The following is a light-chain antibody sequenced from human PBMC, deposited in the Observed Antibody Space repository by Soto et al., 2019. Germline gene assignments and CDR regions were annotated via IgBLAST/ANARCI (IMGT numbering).Light chain of an antibody. CDR3: CSYAGSSTFV. J-gene: IGLJ2*01. Sequence: QSALTQPASVSGSPGQSITISCTGTSSDVGNYNLVSWYQQHPGKAPKLMIYGDRKRPSEVSNRFSGSKSGNTASLTISGLQAEDDADYYCCSYAGSSTFVFGGGTKLTVL. CDR1: SSDVGNYNL. CDR2: GDR. V-gene: IGLV2-23*02.